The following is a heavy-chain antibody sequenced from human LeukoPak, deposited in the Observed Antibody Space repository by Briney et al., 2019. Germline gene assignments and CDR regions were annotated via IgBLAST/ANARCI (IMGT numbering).Heavy chain of an antibody. V-gene: IGHV4-59*08. Sequence: SETLSLTCTVSGGSISSYYWSWIRQPPGKGLEWIGYIYYSGSTNYNPSLKSRVTISVDTSKNQFSLKLSSVTAADTAVYYCARTFLHSSGWHDPYFQHWGQGTLVTVSS. CDR2: IYYSGST. J-gene: IGHJ1*01. CDR1: GGSISSYY. CDR3: ARTFLHSSGWHDPYFQH. D-gene: IGHD6-19*01.